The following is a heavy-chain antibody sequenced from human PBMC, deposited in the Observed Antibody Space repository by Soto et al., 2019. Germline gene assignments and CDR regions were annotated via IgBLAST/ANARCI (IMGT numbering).Heavy chain of an antibody. V-gene: IGHV4-31*03. CDR2: IYYSGST. CDR1: GGSISSGGYY. Sequence: SETLSLTCTVSGGSISSGGYYWRWIRQHPGKGLEWIGYIYYSGSTYYNPSLKSRVTISVDTSKNQFSLKLSSVTAADTAVYYCARTTADSNYYYDSSGYYFNDYWGQGTLVTVSS. CDR3: ARTTADSNYYYDSSGYYFNDY. J-gene: IGHJ4*02. D-gene: IGHD3-22*01.